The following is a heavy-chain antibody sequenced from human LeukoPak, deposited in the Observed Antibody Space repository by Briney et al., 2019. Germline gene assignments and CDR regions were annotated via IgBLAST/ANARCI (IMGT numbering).Heavy chain of an antibody. Sequence: GGSLRLSCSASGFTFSSYAMNWVRQAPGKGLEWVSAISGSGGSTYYAASVKGRFTISRDNSRNTLYLQMNSLRAEDTAVYYCAKDLRGYSYDVYYYYYMDVWGKGTTVTVSS. CDR1: GFTFSSYA. V-gene: IGHV3-23*01. CDR3: AKDLRGYSYDVYYYYYMDV. CDR2: ISGSGGST. J-gene: IGHJ6*03. D-gene: IGHD5-18*01.